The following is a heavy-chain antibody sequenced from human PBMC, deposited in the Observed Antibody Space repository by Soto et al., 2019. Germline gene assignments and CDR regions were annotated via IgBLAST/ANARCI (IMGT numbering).Heavy chain of an antibody. V-gene: IGHV3-48*02. CDR3: ARDGKGAAYTHGPYYFDY. CDR1: GFPFSFYS. CDR2: ITSTSSAI. Sequence: GSLRLSCAASGFPFSFYSMNWVRQAPGKGLEWTSYITSTSSAINYADSVRGRFTISRDNAMRSLFLHMNSLRDEDTAVYYCARDGKGAAYTHGPYYFDYWGQGALVTVSS. D-gene: IGHD1-1*01. J-gene: IGHJ4*02.